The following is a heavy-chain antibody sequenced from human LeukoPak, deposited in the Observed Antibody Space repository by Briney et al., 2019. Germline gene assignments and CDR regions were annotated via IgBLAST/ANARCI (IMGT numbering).Heavy chain of an antibody. CDR1: GYTFTSYA. Sequence: ASVKVSCKASGYTFTSYAMHWMRQAPGQRLEWMGWINAGNGNTKYARNFQGRVTITRDTSASTAYMELSSLRSEDTAVYYCARRICGGDCYYDYWGQGTLVTVSS. V-gene: IGHV1-3*01. CDR3: ARRICGGDCYYDY. D-gene: IGHD2-21*02. CDR2: INAGNGNT. J-gene: IGHJ4*02.